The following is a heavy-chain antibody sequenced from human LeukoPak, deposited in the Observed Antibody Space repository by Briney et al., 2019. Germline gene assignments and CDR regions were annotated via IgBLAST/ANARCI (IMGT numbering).Heavy chain of an antibody. CDR1: GFTFSNHY. D-gene: IGHD1-26*01. V-gene: IGHV3-11*04. J-gene: IGHJ4*02. Sequence: GGSLRLSCAASGFTFSNHYMSWIRQAPGKGLVWVSYISSRSSNKYYADSVKGRFTISRDNAKNSLYLQMDSLRAEDMAVYYCARYGSYSRIFDYWGQGTLVTVSS. CDR3: ARYGSYSRIFDY. CDR2: ISSRSSNK.